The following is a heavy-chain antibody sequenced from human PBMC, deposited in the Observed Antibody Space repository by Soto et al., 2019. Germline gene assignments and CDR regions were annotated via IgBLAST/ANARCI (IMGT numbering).Heavy chain of an antibody. CDR1: GYSFTSNW. Sequence: PGESLKISCEASGYSFTSNWIGWVRQMPGKGLEWMGIIYPGDSDTRYSPSFQGQVTISADKSISTAYLQWSSLKASDTAMYYCARHASYRNYGDYSYYYYGMDVWGQGTTVTVSS. V-gene: IGHV5-51*01. J-gene: IGHJ6*02. CDR3: ARHASYRNYGDYSYYYYGMDV. CDR2: IYPGDSDT. D-gene: IGHD4-17*01.